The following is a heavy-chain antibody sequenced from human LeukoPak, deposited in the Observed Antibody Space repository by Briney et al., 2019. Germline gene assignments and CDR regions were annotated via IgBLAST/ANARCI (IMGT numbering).Heavy chain of an antibody. CDR3: GIGYCSSTSCPFDY. CDR2: IIPIFGTA. Sequence: ASVKVSCKASGGTFSSYAISWVRQAPGQGLEWMGGIIPIFGTANYARKFQGRVTITTDESTSTAYMELSSLRSEDTAVYYCGIGYCSSTSCPFDYWGQGTLVTVSS. V-gene: IGHV1-69*05. CDR1: GGTFSSYA. J-gene: IGHJ4*02. D-gene: IGHD2-2*01.